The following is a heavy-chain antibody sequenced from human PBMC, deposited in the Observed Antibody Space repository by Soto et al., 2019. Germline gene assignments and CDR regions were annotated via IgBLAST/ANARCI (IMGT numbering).Heavy chain of an antibody. V-gene: IGHV1-2*04. D-gene: IGHD3-16*02. J-gene: IGHJ6*02. CDR2: INPNSGGT. Sequence: ASVKVSCEASGYTFTSYDINCVRQAPGQGLEWMGWINPNSGGTNYAQKFQGWVTMTRDTSISTAYMELSRLRSDDTAVYYCARGITFGGVIVIRGGYYGMDVWGQGTTVTVSS. CDR1: GYTFTSYD. CDR3: ARGITFGGVIVIRGGYYGMDV.